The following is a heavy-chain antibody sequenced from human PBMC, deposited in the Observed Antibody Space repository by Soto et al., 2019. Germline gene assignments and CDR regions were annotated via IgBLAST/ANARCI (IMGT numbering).Heavy chain of an antibody. CDR3: ARDNXYCSSTSCYIGSGWFDP. D-gene: IGHD2-2*02. CDR2: IKQDGSEK. CDR1: GFTFSSYW. V-gene: IGHV3-7*01. J-gene: IGHJ5*02. Sequence: GGSLGLSCAASGFTFSSYWMSWVRQAPGKGLEWVANIKQDGSEKYYVDSVKGRFTISRDNAKNSLYLQMNSLRAEDTAVYYCARDNXYCSSTSCYIGSGWFDPWGQGTLVSVSS.